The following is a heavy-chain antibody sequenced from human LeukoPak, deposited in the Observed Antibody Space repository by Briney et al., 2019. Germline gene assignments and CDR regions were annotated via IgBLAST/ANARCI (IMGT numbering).Heavy chain of an antibody. CDR3: ARIKYSGPVDY. CDR1: GGSISSTSYY. J-gene: IGHJ4*02. CDR2: IFYSGRT. D-gene: IGHD5-12*01. V-gene: IGHV4-39*07. Sequence: SETPSLTCTVSGGSISSTSYYWGWIRQPPGKGLECIGSIFYSGRTYFNPSLKSRVTISVDTSKNQFSLKLSSVTAADTAVYYCARIKYSGPVDYWGQGTLVTVSS.